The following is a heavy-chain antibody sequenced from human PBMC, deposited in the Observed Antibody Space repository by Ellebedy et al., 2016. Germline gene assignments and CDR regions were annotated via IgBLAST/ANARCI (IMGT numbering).Heavy chain of an antibody. J-gene: IGHJ3*02. Sequence: ASVKVSXXASGYTFTSYDINWVRQATGQGLEWMGWMNPNSGNTGYAQKFQGRVTMTRNTSISTAYMELSSLRSEDTAVYYCARRRKIAERGDAFDIWGQGTMVTVSS. CDR1: GYTFTSYD. D-gene: IGHD6-13*01. V-gene: IGHV1-8*01. CDR2: MNPNSGNT. CDR3: ARRRKIAERGDAFDI.